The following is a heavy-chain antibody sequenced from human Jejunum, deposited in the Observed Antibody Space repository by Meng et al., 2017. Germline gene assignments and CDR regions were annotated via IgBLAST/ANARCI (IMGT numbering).Heavy chain of an antibody. J-gene: IGHJ4*02. D-gene: IGHD2-2*01. CDR2: IKSKSSGGTT. V-gene: IGHV3-15*01. CDR3: AAVRDPTSWSLDF. Sequence: GASLKISCTASISTFTIGWLTWVRQAPGKGLEWVGRIKSKSSGGTTDYAAPVRGRFAILRDDSTTTLYLQMDSLKTEDTGVYYCAAVRDPTSWSLDFWGQGTLVTVSS. CDR1: ISTFTIGW.